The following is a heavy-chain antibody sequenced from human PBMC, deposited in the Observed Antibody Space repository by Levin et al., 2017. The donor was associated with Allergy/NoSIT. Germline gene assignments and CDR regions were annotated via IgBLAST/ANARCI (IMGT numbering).Heavy chain of an antibody. D-gene: IGHD6-6*01. CDR2: LSGIDGST. Sequence: GESLKISCAASGFSFSNYAMSWVRQAPGKGLEWVSCLSGIDGSTYYADSVKGRFTISRDNSKNTLYLQMNSLRAEDTAVYYCAKVVYSSSSEDYWGQGTLVTVSS. J-gene: IGHJ4*02. V-gene: IGHV3-23*01. CDR3: AKVVYSSSSEDY. CDR1: GFSFSNYA.